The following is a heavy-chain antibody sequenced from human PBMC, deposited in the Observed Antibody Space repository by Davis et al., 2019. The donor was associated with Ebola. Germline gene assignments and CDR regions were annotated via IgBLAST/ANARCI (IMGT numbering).Heavy chain of an antibody. CDR1: GYTFTGYY. Sequence: ASVKVSCKASGYTFTGYYMHWVRQAPGQGLEWMGWINPNSGGTNYAQKFQGRVTMTRDTSISTAYMELSSLRSEDTAVYYCARDKVHGVRTSSPVWFDYWGQGTLVTVSS. D-gene: IGHD2-2*01. J-gene: IGHJ4*02. V-gene: IGHV1-2*02. CDR2: INPNSGGT. CDR3: ARDKVHGVRTSSPVWFDY.